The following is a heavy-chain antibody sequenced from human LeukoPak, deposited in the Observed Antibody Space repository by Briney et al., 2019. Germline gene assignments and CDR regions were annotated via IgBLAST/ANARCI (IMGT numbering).Heavy chain of an antibody. CDR2: ISDSGGST. CDR3: ARKDVATAKIFLDV. D-gene: IGHD3-3*01. Sequence: PGASLSLSCAGSGFSFTGYTMTWVRQAPGKGLEWVSHISDSGGSTFYADSVKGRFTMSRDNSKNTLWLKMDSLRAEDTAIYYCARKDVATAKIFLDVWGQGTTVTVSS. CDR1: GFSFTGYT. V-gene: IGHV3-23*01. J-gene: IGHJ6*02.